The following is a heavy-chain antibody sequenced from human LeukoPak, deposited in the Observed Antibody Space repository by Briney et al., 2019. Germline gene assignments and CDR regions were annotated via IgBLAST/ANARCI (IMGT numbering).Heavy chain of an antibody. CDR3: ARGAFLQEDY. Sequence: PGGSLRLSCAVSGLTFSDYWMHWVRQAPGKGLVWVSRISNDGTSTSYADSVKGRFTISRDNAKNSLYLQMNSLRAEDTAVYYCARGAFLQEDYWGQGTLVTVSS. CDR1: GLTFSDYW. CDR2: ISNDGTST. J-gene: IGHJ4*02. D-gene: IGHD2/OR15-2a*01. V-gene: IGHV3-74*01.